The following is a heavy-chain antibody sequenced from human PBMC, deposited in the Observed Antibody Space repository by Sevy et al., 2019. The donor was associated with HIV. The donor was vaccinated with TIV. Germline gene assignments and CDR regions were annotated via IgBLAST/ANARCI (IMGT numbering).Heavy chain of an antibody. D-gene: IGHD2-21*02. CDR1: GFTFSSYA. Sequence: GGSLRLSCAASGFTFSSYAMHWVRQAPGKGLEWVAVISYDGSNKYYADSVKGRFTISRENSKNTLYLQMNSLRAEDTAVYYCARVGYCGGDCYCPSGAFDIWGQGTMVTVSS. V-gene: IGHV3-30-3*01. CDR2: ISYDGSNK. J-gene: IGHJ3*02. CDR3: ARVGYCGGDCYCPSGAFDI.